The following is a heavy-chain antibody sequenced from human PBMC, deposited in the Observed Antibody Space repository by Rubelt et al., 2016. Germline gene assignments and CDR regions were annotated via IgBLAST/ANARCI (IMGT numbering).Heavy chain of an antibody. V-gene: IGHV4-4*02. J-gene: IGHJ3*01. Sequence: QEQLQESGPGLVKTSGTVSLTCAVSGGSISSGNWWSWVRQPPGKGLEWIGDINKSGNTDYNPSLKSRVTISVDTTKNQHSLRLGSGTAADTAVYFCARVERAGLLWDVWGQGTMVTVSS. CDR1: GGSISSGNW. D-gene: IGHD3-10*01. CDR2: INKSGNT. CDR3: ARVERAGLLWDV.